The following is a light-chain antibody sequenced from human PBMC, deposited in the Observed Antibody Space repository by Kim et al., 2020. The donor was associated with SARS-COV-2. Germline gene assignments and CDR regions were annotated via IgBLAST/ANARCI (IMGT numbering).Light chain of an antibody. V-gene: IGKV3-11*01. CDR3: QQRCNWSLS. J-gene: IGKJ4*02. CDR1: NSVSSY. CDR2: DAA. Sequence: PGERATLPCRASNSVSSYFAWYHQQPAQAPRLLIYDAASRAAGIPARISGSGSGTDFTLTISSLEPYDFAVDYCQQRCNWSLSFGGGTKVDIK.